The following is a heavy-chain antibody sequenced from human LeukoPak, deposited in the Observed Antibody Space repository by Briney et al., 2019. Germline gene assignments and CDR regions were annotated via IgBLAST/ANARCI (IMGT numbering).Heavy chain of an antibody. CDR3: ARGISAVVPRAFDV. CDR2: IGSSSLII. J-gene: IGHJ3*01. D-gene: IGHD2-15*01. CDR1: GLTFNKYS. V-gene: IGHV3-48*04. Sequence: GGSLRLSCAASGLTFNKYSVNWVRQAPGRGREWISYIGSSSLIIYYADSVKGRFTISRENPKNTLYLQLSSLRAEDTAVYFCARGISAVVPRAFDVWGQGTWSPSHQ.